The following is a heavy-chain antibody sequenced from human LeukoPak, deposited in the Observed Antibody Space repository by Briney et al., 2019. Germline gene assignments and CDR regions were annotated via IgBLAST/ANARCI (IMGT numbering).Heavy chain of an antibody. CDR2: IIPILGIA. Sequence: ASVKVSCKASGYTFTSYGISWVRQAPGQGLEWMGRIIPILGIANYAQKFQGRVTITADKSTSTAYMELSSLRSEDTAVYYCASTNYYYDSSGSRYYFDYWGQGTLVTVSS. CDR1: GYTFTSYG. V-gene: IGHV1-69*04. D-gene: IGHD3-22*01. CDR3: ASTNYYYDSSGSRYYFDY. J-gene: IGHJ4*02.